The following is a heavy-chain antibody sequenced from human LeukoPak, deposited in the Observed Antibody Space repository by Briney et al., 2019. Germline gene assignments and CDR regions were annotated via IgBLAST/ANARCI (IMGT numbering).Heavy chain of an antibody. V-gene: IGHV4-4*07. J-gene: IGHJ4*02. D-gene: IGHD6-19*01. CDR1: GGSISRHY. Sequence: SETLSLTCTVSGGSISRHYWSWIRQPAGKGLEWIGRIYSSRNTNYNPSLNSRVTMSVDTSKNQFSLKLTSVTAADTAVYYCARVLTAVAGPYYFDFWGQGTLVTVSS. CDR3: ARVLTAVAGPYYFDF. CDR2: IYSSRNT.